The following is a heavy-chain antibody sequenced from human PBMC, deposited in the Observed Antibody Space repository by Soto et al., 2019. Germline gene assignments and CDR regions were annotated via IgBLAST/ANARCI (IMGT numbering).Heavy chain of an antibody. J-gene: IGHJ4*02. CDR1: GFTFSSYG. Sequence: PGGSLRLSCAASGFTFSSYGMHWVRQAPGKGLEWVAVISYDGSNKYYADSVKGRFTISRDNSKNALYLQMNSLRAEDTAVYYCAKDRFAGQRTLYYFDYWGQGTLVTVSS. CDR3: AKDRFAGQRTLYYFDY. CDR2: ISYDGSNK. D-gene: IGHD1-1*01. V-gene: IGHV3-30*18.